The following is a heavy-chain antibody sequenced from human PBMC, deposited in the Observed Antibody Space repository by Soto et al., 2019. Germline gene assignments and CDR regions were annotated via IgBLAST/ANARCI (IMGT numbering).Heavy chain of an antibody. V-gene: IGHV4-34*01. CDR2: INHSGST. Sequence: PSETLSLTCAVYGGSFSGYYWSWIRQPPGKGLEWIGEINHSGSTNYSPSLKSRVTISVDTSKNRFSLKLSSVTAADTAVYYCARAGGSSSSWYSVLTHRRDNCFDPWGQGTLVTVSS. J-gene: IGHJ5*02. CDR3: ARAGGSSSSWYSVLTHRRDNCFDP. D-gene: IGHD6-13*01. CDR1: GGSFSGYY.